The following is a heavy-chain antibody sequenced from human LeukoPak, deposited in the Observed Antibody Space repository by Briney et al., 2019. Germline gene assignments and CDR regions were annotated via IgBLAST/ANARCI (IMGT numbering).Heavy chain of an antibody. Sequence: ASVKVSCKVSGYTLTELSMHWVRQAPGKGLEWMGGFDPEDGETIYAQKFQGRVTMTEDTSTDTAYMELSSLRSEDTAVYYCATSVKTRVGAYYWFDPWGQGTLVTVSS. CDR1: GYTLTELS. V-gene: IGHV1-24*01. CDR2: FDPEDGET. D-gene: IGHD1-26*01. CDR3: ATSVKTRVGAYYWFDP. J-gene: IGHJ5*02.